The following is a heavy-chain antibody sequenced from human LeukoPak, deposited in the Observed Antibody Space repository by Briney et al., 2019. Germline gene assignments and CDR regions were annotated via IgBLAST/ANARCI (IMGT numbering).Heavy chain of an antibody. CDR3: AKDRQWLVWDY. CDR1: GFTFSSYA. J-gene: IGHJ4*02. D-gene: IGHD6-19*01. CDR2: ISGTGDTT. V-gene: IGHV3-23*01. Sequence: TGGSLRLSRAASGFTFSSYAMSWVRQAPGKGLEWVSAISGTGDTTYYADSVKGRFSISRDNSKNTLHLQMNSLRAEDTAVYYCAKDRQWLVWDYWGQGTLVTVSS.